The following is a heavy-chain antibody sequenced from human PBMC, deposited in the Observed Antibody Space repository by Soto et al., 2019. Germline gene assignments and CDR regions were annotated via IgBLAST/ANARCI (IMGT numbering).Heavy chain of an antibody. J-gene: IGHJ5*02. D-gene: IGHD3-16*02. Sequence: SVKVSCKASGGTFSSYAISWVRQAPGQGLEWMGGIIPIFGTANYAQKFQGRVTITADKSTSTAYMELSSLRSEDTAVYYCARSQYVWGSYRFASWFDPWGQGTLVTVSS. V-gene: IGHV1-69*06. CDR1: GGTFSSYA. CDR3: ARSQYVWGSYRFASWFDP. CDR2: IIPIFGTA.